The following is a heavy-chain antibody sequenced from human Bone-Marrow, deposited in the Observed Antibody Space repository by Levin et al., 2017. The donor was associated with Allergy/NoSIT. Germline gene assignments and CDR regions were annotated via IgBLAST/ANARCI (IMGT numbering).Heavy chain of an antibody. CDR3: ARADFWSPRWGRYYYYYGMDV. CDR2: IYPGDSDT. J-gene: IGHJ6*02. V-gene: IGHV5-51*01. Sequence: GESLKISCKGSGYSFTSYWIGWVRQMPGKGLEWMGIIYPGDSDTRYSPSFQGQVTISADKSISTAYLQWSSLKASDTAMYYCARADFWSPRWGRYYYYYGMDVWGQGTTVTVSS. D-gene: IGHD3-3*01. CDR1: GYSFTSYW.